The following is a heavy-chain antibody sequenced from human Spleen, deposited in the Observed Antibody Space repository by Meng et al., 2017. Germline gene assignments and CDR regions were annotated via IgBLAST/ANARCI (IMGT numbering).Heavy chain of an antibody. CDR1: GGSISSSSSY. CDR2: TYHSEGS. D-gene: IGHD2-15*01. V-gene: IGHV4-39*01. CDR3: ATHLRSPGYGSAS. J-gene: IGHJ5*02. Sequence: QVQLQESGPGLVKPSETLSLTCTVSGGSISSSSSYWGWFRQPPGLGLEWIGSTYHSEGSSYNPSLKSRVTISLDTSKNHFSLRLSSVTAADTAVYLCATHLRSPGYGSASWGQGTLVTVSS.